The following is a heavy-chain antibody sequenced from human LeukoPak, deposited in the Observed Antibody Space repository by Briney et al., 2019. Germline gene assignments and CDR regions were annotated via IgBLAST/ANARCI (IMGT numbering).Heavy chain of an antibody. J-gene: IGHJ4*02. CDR2: ITGSGGNT. V-gene: IGHV3-23*01. CDR3: AKWGDYDVLTGYYVSDC. CDR1: GFTFSNYA. D-gene: IGHD3-9*01. Sequence: GASLRLSCAASGFTFSNYAMSWVRQAPGKGLEWVSAITGSGGNTYYADSVKGRLTISRDNSKNTVFLQMNSLRAEDTAVYYCAKWGDYDVLTGYYVSDCWGQGTLVTVSS.